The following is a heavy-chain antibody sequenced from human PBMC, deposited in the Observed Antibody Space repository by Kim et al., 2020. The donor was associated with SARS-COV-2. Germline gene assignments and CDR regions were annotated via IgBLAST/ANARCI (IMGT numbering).Heavy chain of an antibody. CDR3: ARDPPPVGSSWLDYGMDL. D-gene: IGHD6-13*01. V-gene: IGHV3-33*01. CDR1: GFTFSSYG. J-gene: IGHJ6*02. Sequence: GGSLRLSCAASGFTFSSYGMHWVRQAPGKGLEWVAVIWYDGSNKYYADSVKGRFTISRDNSKNTLYLQMNSLRAEDTAVYYCARDPPPVGSSWLDYGMDLWGQGTTVTVSS. CDR2: IWYDGSNK.